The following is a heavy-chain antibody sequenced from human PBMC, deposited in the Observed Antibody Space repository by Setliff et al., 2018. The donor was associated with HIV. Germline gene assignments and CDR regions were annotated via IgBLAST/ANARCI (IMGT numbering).Heavy chain of an antibody. V-gene: IGHV3-30*04. J-gene: IGHJ4*02. CDR2: ISDDGSAK. CDR3: AKQTNLGTVPDS. CDR1: GFNFNNHA. D-gene: IGHD1-1*01. Sequence: HPGGSLRLSCAASGFNFNNHAMHWVRQAPGKGPECVAVISDDGSAKYYADSVKGRFTISRDNSKSSLYLQMDSLRAEDTAVYYCAKQTNLGTVPDSWGQGTLVTVSS.